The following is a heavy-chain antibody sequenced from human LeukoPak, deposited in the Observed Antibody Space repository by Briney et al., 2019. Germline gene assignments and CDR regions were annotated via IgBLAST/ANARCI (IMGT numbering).Heavy chain of an antibody. Sequence: GESLKISCKGSGYSFTSYWIGWVRQMPGKGLERMGIIYPGDSDTRYSPSFQGQVTISADKSISTAYLQWSSLKASDTAMYYCARRYYDFWSGPPSSAFDIWGQGTMVTVSS. J-gene: IGHJ3*02. CDR2: IYPGDSDT. D-gene: IGHD3-3*01. V-gene: IGHV5-51*01. CDR3: ARRYYDFWSGPPSSAFDI. CDR1: GYSFTSYW.